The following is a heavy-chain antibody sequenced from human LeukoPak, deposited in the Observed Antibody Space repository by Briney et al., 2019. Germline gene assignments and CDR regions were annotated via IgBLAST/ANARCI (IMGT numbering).Heavy chain of an antibody. CDR2: IRYDGSNK. Sequence: GSLRLSCAASGFTFSSYGMHWVRQAPGKGLEWAAFIRYDGSNKYYADSVKGRFTISRDNSKNTLYLQMNSLRAEDTAVYYCAKEHLRNGDYFDYWGQGTLVTVSS. D-gene: IGHD1-1*01. V-gene: IGHV3-30*02. J-gene: IGHJ4*02. CDR1: GFTFSSYG. CDR3: AKEHLRNGDYFDY.